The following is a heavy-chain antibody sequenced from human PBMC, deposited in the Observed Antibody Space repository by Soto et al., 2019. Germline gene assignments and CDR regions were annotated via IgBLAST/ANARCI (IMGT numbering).Heavy chain of an antibody. CDR3: AKPFISAYSSSWYYFDS. CDR2: ISGSGGST. D-gene: IGHD6-13*01. V-gene: IGHV3-23*01. Sequence: EVQLLESGGGLVQPGGSLRLSCAASGFTFSSYAISWVRQAPGKGLEWVAAISGSGGSTYYADSVKGRFTISRDNSKNTQYLQMNSLRAEDTAVYYCAKPFISAYSSSWYYFDSWGQGTLVTVSS. CDR1: GFTFSSYA. J-gene: IGHJ4*02.